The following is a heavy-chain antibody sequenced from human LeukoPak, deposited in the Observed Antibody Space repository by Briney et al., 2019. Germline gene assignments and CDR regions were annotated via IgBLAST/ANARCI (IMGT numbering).Heavy chain of an antibody. J-gene: IGHJ3*02. CDR2: IYPDDSDT. CDR1: GYGLTSSW. Sequence: GESLKFPWKRSGYGLTSSWIAWVGQMPGKGLEWMGIIYPDDSDTGYRQSFQGQVTISADKSISTAYQQWRSMKASDTAMYYGARRARRGGLDAFDIWGQGTMVIVSA. D-gene: IGHD1-26*01. V-gene: IGHV5-51*01. CDR3: ARRARRGGLDAFDI.